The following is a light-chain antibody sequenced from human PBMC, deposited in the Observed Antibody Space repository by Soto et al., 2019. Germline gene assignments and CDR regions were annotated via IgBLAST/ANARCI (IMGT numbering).Light chain of an antibody. CDR2: DTS. CDR3: QQYDNLPRT. V-gene: IGKV1-33*01. CDR1: QDISNY. J-gene: IGKJ3*01. Sequence: IQMTQSPSSLSASVGDRVTITCQASQDISNYLNWYQHKPGKAPKLLIYDTSNLETGVPSRFSGSGSGTDFTFTISSLQPEDIATYYCQQYDNLPRTFGPGTKVD.